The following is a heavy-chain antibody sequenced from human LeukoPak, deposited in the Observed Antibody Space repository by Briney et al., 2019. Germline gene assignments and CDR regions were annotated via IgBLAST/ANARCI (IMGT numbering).Heavy chain of an antibody. CDR3: ARDDSSWYRPIDY. Sequence: ASVKVSCKASGYTFTSYDINWVRQATGQGREWMGWMNPNSGNTGYAQKFQGRVTMTRNTSISTAYMELGSLRSEDTAVYYCARDDSSWYRPIDYWGQGTLVTVSS. V-gene: IGHV1-8*01. CDR2: MNPNSGNT. J-gene: IGHJ4*02. D-gene: IGHD6-13*01. CDR1: GYTFTSYD.